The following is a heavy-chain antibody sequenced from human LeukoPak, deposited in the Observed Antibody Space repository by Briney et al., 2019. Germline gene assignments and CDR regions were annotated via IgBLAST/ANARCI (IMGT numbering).Heavy chain of an antibody. V-gene: IGHV3-23*01. D-gene: IGHD3-16*01. CDR1: GFTFHTYA. J-gene: IGHJ4*02. Sequence: GGSLRLSCVDSGFTFHTYAVSWVRQAPGEGLEWVSVISGSGGSTAYADSVKGRFSIFRANIKNTVDLQMNSLRAEDTAVYYCAKSGYDYVWGTYADYWGQGTLVTVSS. CDR3: AKSGYDYVWGTYADY. CDR2: ISGSGGST.